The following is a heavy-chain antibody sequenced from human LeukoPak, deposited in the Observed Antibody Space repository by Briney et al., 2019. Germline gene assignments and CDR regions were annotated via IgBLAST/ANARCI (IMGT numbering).Heavy chain of an antibody. CDR2: IYSDGSST. CDR3: VRDAGNWIGNYYFDY. J-gene: IGHJ4*02. Sequence: PGGSLRLSCAASGFTFRSYWMHWVRQAPGKGLVWVSRIYSDGSSTGYADSAKGRFTISRDNAKNMLYLQMNSLRVEDTAVYYCVRDAGNWIGNYYFDYWGQGTLVTVSS. V-gene: IGHV3-74*01. D-gene: IGHD1-1*01. CDR1: GFTFRSYW.